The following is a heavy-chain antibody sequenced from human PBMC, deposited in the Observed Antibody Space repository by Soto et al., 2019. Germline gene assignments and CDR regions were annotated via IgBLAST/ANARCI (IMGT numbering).Heavy chain of an antibody. V-gene: IGHV3-23*01. CDR1: GFTFSSYA. J-gene: IGHJ5*02. D-gene: IGHD2-2*01. CDR2: ISGSGGST. Sequence: GGSLRLSCAACGFTFSSYAMSWVRQAPGKGLEWVSAISGSGGSTYYADSVKGRFTISRDNSKNTLYLQMNSLRAEDTAVYYCAKDRWPQYIVVVPAAMAWTHPWGQGIFGTVSS. CDR3: AKDRWPQYIVVVPAAMAWTHP.